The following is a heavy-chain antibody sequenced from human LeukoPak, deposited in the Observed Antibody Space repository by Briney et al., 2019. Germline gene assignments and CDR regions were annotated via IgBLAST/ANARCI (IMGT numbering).Heavy chain of an antibody. D-gene: IGHD3-22*01. CDR3: ARRRYYRYSGYFDY. V-gene: IGHV6-1*01. CDR1: GDSVSSDSSA. CDR2: TYYSSKWYN. J-gene: IGHJ4*02. Sequence: QTLSLTCAISGDSVSSDSSAWNWFRQSPSRGLEWLGRTYYSSKWYNDYAVSVKSRITINPDTSKNQFSLQLNSVIPEDTAVYYCARRRYYRYSGYFDYWGQGTPVTVSS.